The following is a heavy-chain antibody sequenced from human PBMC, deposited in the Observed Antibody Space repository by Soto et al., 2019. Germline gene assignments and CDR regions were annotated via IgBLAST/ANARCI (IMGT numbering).Heavy chain of an antibody. CDR1: GYTFTSYD. J-gene: IGHJ4*02. CDR2: MNPNSGNT. CDR3: ARALWLRGPLRLTLYS. V-gene: IGHV1-8*01. D-gene: IGHD4-17*01. Sequence: QVQLVQSGAEVKKPGASVKVSCKASGYTFTSYDINWVRQATGQGLEWMGWMNPNSGNTGYAQKFQGRVTMTRNTSISTAYMELSSLRSEDTAVYYCARALWLRGPLRLTLYSWGQGTLVTVSS.